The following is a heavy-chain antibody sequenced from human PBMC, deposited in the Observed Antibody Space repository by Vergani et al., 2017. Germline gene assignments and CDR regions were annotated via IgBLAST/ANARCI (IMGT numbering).Heavy chain of an antibody. V-gene: IGHV3-23*01. Sequence: EVQLLESGGGLVQPGGSLRLSCAASGFTFSSYAMSWVRQAPGKGLEWVSAISGSGGSTYYADSVKGLFTISKDNSKNTLYLQRNSLRAEVTAVYYCAKRAAMGYYYYYMDVWGKGTTVTVSS. CDR2: ISGSGGST. J-gene: IGHJ6*03. D-gene: IGHD6-25*01. CDR1: GFTFSSYA. CDR3: AKRAAMGYYYYYMDV.